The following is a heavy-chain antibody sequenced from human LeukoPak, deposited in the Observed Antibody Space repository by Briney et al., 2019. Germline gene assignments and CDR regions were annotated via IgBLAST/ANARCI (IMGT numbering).Heavy chain of an antibody. CDR2: IYHSGST. J-gene: IGHJ4*02. CDR3: ARGGREPQLRYFDRSPPKSFPFDY. D-gene: IGHD3-9*01. CDR1: GGSISNYY. Sequence: PSETLSLTCSVSGGSISNYYWNWIRQTPGKGLEWIGYIYHSGSTYYNPSLKSRVTISLDTSKKQFSLKLSSVTAADTAVYYCARGGREPQLRYFDRSPPKSFPFDYWGQGTLVTVSS. V-gene: IGHV4-59*01.